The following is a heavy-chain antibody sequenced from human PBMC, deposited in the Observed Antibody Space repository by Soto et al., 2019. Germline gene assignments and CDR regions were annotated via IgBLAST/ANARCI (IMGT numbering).Heavy chain of an antibody. V-gene: IGHV1-3*01. CDR1: GYTFTSYA. J-gene: IGHJ4*02. D-gene: IGHD4-4*01. Sequence: VQVSCKASGYTFTSYAMHWVRQAPGQRLEWMGWINAGNGNTKYSQKFQGRVTITRDTSASTAYMELNSLRAEDTAVYYCAKALSYSNYETLDYWGQGTLVTVSS. CDR3: AKALSYSNYETLDY. CDR2: INAGNGNT.